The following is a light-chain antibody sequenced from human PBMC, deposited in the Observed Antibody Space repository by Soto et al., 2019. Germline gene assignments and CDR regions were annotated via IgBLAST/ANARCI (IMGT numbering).Light chain of an antibody. J-gene: IGKJ1*01. Sequence: DIVMTQSPDSLAVSLGERATINCKSSQNVLYSSNNKNYLAWYQQKPGQPPKLLIYWASTRESGVPDRFSGGGSGTDFTRTISSLKAEDVAVYYCQQYYTTPTFGQGTKVEVK. CDR1: QNVLYSSNNKNY. CDR2: WAS. CDR3: QQYYTTPT. V-gene: IGKV4-1*01.